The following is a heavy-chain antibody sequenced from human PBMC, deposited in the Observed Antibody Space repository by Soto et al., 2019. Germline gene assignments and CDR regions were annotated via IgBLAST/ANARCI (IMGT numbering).Heavy chain of an antibody. V-gene: IGHV3-15*01. CDR1: GFTFSDAW. J-gene: IGHJ4*02. CDR3: SEDSYRGDY. Sequence: EVQLVESGGGLVKPGGSLSLSCAASGFTFSDAWMGWVRQAPGKGLEWVVRIRSKTDGGTTDYAAPVKGRFTISRDYSKNTLYLQMNSLKTADTAVYYCSEDSYRGDYCGQGTLVAVSS. D-gene: IGHD2-15*01. CDR2: IRSKTDGGTT.